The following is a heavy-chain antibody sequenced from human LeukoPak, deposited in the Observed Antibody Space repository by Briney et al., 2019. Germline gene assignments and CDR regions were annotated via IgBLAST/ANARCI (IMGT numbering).Heavy chain of an antibody. J-gene: IGHJ5*02. D-gene: IGHD3-10*01. Sequence: PSETLSLTCTVSGGSISSSSYYWGWIRQPPGKGLEWIGSIYYSGSTYYNPSLKSRVTISVDTSKNQFSLKLSSVTAADTAVYYCARASKLLWFGELLSHWFDPWGQGTLVTVSS. CDR2: IYYSGST. V-gene: IGHV4-39*01. CDR3: ARASKLLWFGELLSHWFDP. CDR1: GGSISSSSYY.